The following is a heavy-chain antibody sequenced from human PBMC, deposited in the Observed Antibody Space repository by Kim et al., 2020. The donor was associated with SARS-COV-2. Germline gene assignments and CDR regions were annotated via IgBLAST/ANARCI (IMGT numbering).Heavy chain of an antibody. J-gene: IGHJ4*02. CDR3: AKSPLTWASAFDS. D-gene: IGHD6-19*01. Sequence: SVKSRFPISRDDTETALDMQMNGLRPEDTAVYYCAKSPLTWASAFDSWGQGTLVTVSS. V-gene: IGHV3-23*01.